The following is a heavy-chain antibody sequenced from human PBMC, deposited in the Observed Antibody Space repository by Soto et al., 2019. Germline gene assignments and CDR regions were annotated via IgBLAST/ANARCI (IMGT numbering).Heavy chain of an antibody. CDR2: ISSSSSTI. Sequence: GGSLRLSCAASGFTFSSYSMNWVRQAPGKGLEWVSYISSSSSTIYYADSVKGRFTISRDNAKNSLYLQLNSLRDEDTAVYFCARGLAARPSWFDPWGQGTLVTVSS. D-gene: IGHD6-6*01. CDR1: GFTFSSYS. CDR3: ARGLAARPSWFDP. J-gene: IGHJ5*02. V-gene: IGHV3-48*02.